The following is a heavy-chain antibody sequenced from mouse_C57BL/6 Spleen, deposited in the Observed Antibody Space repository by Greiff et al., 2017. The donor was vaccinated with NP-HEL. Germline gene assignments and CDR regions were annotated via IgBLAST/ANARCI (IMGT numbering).Heavy chain of an antibody. CDR3: ARFLGYFDV. CDR1: GFTFSDYY. CDR2: INYDGSST. J-gene: IGHJ1*03. V-gene: IGHV5-16*01. Sequence: EVKVVESEGGLVQPGSSMKLSCTASGFTFSDYYMAWVRQVPEKGLEWVANINYDGSSTYYLDSLKSRFIISRDNAKNILYLQMSSLKSEDTATYYCARFLGYFDVWGTGTTVTVSS.